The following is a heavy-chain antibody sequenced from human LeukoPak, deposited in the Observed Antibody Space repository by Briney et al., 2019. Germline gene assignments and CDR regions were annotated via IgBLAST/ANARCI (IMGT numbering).Heavy chain of an antibody. Sequence: ASVKVSCKASGYSFTSHYMHWVRQAPGQGLEWMGWIDPNNGGTKYAQKFQGRVTMTRDTSISTAYMELSSLRLDDTAVYYCARVMGSALYCSNGICYTFDYWGQGTLLTVSS. CDR3: ARVMGSALYCSNGICYTFDY. D-gene: IGHD2-8*01. CDR1: GYSFTSHY. V-gene: IGHV1-2*02. CDR2: IDPNNGGT. J-gene: IGHJ4*02.